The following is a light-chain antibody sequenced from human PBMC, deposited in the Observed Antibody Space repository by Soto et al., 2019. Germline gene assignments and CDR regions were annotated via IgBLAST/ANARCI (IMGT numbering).Light chain of an antibody. J-gene: IGKJ5*01. CDR3: QQRSNWIT. CDR2: DAS. Sequence: EIVMTQSPATLSVSPGERATLSCRASQSVGSDLAWYQQKPGQAPRLLIYDASNRATGIPARFSGSGSGTDFTLTISSLEPEDFAVYYCQQRSNWITFGQGTRLEIK. CDR1: QSVGSD. V-gene: IGKV3-11*01.